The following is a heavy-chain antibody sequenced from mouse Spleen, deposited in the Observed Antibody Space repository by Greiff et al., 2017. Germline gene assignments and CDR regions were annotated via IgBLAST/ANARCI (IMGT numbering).Heavy chain of an antibody. Sequence: EVQLVESGGGLVKPGGSLKLSCAASGFTFSDYGMHWVRQAPEKGLEWVAYISSGSSTIYYADTVKGRFTISRDNAKNTLFLQMTSLRSEDTAMYYCARAYYGSPWYFDVWGAGTTVTVSS. CDR2: ISSGSSTI. J-gene: IGHJ1*01. D-gene: IGHD1-1*01. CDR3: ARAYYGSPWYFDV. V-gene: IGHV5-17*01. CDR1: GFTFSDYG.